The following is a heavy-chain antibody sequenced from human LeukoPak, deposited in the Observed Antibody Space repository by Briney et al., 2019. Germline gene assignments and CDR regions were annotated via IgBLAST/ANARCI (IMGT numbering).Heavy chain of an antibody. CDR3: ARVDSSGWYAPEKHSWFDP. D-gene: IGHD6-19*01. J-gene: IGHJ5*02. CDR1: GGSISSYY. Sequence: SETLSLTCTVSGGSISSYYWSWIRQPPGKGLEWIGYIYYSGSTNYNPSLKSRVTISVDTSKNQFSLKLSSVTAADTAVYYCARVDSSGWYAPEKHSWFDPWGQGTLVTVSS. CDR2: IYYSGST. V-gene: IGHV4-59*01.